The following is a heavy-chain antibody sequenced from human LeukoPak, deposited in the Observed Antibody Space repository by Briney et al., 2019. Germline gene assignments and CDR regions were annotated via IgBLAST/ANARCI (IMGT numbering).Heavy chain of an antibody. CDR3: ARLKTYYDFWSGYYMDY. CDR1: GFTFDIYG. CDR2: IKWNGGST. Sequence: GGSLRLSCAASGFTFDIYGVSWVRQAPGKGLGWVSCIKWNGGSTGYADSVKGRFTISRDNAKNSLYLQMNSLRAEDTALYYCARLKTYYDFWSGYYMDYWGQGTLVTVSS. J-gene: IGHJ4*02. V-gene: IGHV3-20*04. D-gene: IGHD3-3*01.